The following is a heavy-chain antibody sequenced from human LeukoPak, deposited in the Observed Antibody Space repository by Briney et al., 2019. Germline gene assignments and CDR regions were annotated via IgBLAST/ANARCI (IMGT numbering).Heavy chain of an antibody. J-gene: IGHJ5*02. CDR1: GGTFSSYA. CDR2: IIPIFGTA. Sequence: SVKVSCKASGGTFSSYAISWVRQAPRQGLEWMGGIIPIFGTANYAQKFQGRVTITADESTSTAYMELSSLRSEDTAVYYCARGGGTTYYDILTGYKKNWFDPWGQGTLVTVSS. D-gene: IGHD3-9*01. V-gene: IGHV1-69*01. CDR3: ARGGGTTYYDILTGYKKNWFDP.